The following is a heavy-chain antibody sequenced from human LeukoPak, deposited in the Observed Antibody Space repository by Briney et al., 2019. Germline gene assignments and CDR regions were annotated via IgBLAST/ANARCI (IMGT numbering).Heavy chain of an antibody. CDR2: MSYDESNK. CDR1: GFTFSTYG. Sequence: GRSLRLSCAASGFTFSTYGMHWVRQAPGKGLEWVAVMSYDESNKYYADSVKGRFTISRDNSKSTLYLQMNSLRAEDTAVFYCAKDGSAGIAPAGTFDYWGQGTLVTVSS. D-gene: IGHD6-13*01. CDR3: AKDGSAGIAPAGTFDY. J-gene: IGHJ4*02. V-gene: IGHV3-30*18.